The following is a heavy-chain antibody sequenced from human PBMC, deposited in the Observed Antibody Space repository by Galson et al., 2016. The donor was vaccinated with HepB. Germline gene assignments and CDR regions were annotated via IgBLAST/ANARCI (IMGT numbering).Heavy chain of an antibody. CDR1: GFSLPTRAVS. D-gene: IGHD2-15*01. J-gene: IGHJ4*02. V-gene: IGHV2-5*02. CDR3: AHAVSYCSGTTFVPIYHFDC. CDR2: IYWDDDK. Sequence: PALVKPTQTLTLTCSFSGFSLPTRAVSVGWIRQPPGKALEWLALIYWDDDKRYSPSLRTRLAISKDTSKNQVVLKMTNMDPLDTATYYCAHAVSYCSGTTFVPIYHFDCWGQGTLVTVSS.